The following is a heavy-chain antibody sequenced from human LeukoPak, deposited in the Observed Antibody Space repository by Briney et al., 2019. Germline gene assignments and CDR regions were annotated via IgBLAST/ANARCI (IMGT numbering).Heavy chain of an antibody. CDR2: IFHSGNT. CDR1: GGAISSANW. V-gene: IGHV4-4*02. CDR3: ARGLSSDSPSRMDP. D-gene: IGHD2-2*01. Sequence: SGTLSLTCAVSGGAISSANWWSWARQPPGKGLEWIGEIFHSGNTNYNPSLKSRVTISVDKSKNQFSLKLTSVTAADTAVYYCARGLSSDSPSRMDPWGQGTLVTVSS. J-gene: IGHJ5*02.